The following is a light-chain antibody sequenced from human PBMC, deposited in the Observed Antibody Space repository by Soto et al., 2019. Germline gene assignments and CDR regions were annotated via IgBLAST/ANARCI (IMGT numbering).Light chain of an antibody. V-gene: IGKV1-39*01. J-gene: IGKJ2*01. CDR2: GAS. Sequence: DIQMTQSPSSLSASVGDTISITCRSFQTISKCLNWYQLRSGKAPKLLIFGASNLHNGVPPRFSSIGSGTHLIIPTTTPPPEDAATYYCHQSYRVPYNFGQGTK. CDR1: QTISKC. CDR3: HQSYRVPYN.